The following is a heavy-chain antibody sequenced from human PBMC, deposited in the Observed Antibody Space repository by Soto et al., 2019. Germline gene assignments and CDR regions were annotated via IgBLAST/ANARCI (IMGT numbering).Heavy chain of an antibody. CDR2: VFYTGFT. D-gene: IGHD1-20*01. CDR1: GGSISGSYYY. CDR3: AASQKGYNWNYFDH. Sequence: SETLSLTCAVSGGSISGSYYYWAWLRQSPGKGPEWIGSVFYTGFTSYNPSLESRVSVSVDTSKSQLSLKLCAVNAPDTAVYYCAASQKGYNWNYFDHWGPGALVTVSS. V-gene: IGHV4-39*01. J-gene: IGHJ4*02.